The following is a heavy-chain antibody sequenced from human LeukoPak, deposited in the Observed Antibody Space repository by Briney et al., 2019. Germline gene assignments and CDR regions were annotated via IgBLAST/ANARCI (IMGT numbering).Heavy chain of an antibody. J-gene: IGHJ4*02. CDR3: ARISGNYLEYYFGY. Sequence: PGGSLRLSCAASGFTFSGYSMNWVRQAPGRGLEWVSSISSISTYIYYTDSVKGRFTISRDNAKNSLYLQMNSLRAEDTAVYYCARISGNYLEYYFGYWGQGALVAVSS. D-gene: IGHD1-26*01. CDR1: GFTFSGYS. CDR2: ISSISTYI. V-gene: IGHV3-21*01.